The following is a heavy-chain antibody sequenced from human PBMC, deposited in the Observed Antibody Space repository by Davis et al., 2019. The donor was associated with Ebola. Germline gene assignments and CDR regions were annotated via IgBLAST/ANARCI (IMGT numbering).Heavy chain of an antibody. Sequence: GESLKISCAASGFTFSSYSMNWVRQAPGKGLEWVSSISSSSSYIYYADSVKGRFTISRDNAKNSLYLQMNSLRAEDTAVYYCARFNWNDADDAFDIWGQGTMVTVSS. CDR1: GFTFSSYS. J-gene: IGHJ3*02. CDR3: ARFNWNDADDAFDI. D-gene: IGHD1-1*01. CDR2: ISSSSSYI. V-gene: IGHV3-21*01.